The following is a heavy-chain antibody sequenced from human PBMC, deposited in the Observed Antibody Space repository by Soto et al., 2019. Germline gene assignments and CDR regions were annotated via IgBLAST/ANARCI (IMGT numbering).Heavy chain of an antibody. Sequence: GGSLRLSCAASGFTFSSYSMNWVRQAPGKGLEWVSSISSSSSYIYYADSVKGRFTISRDNAKNSLYLQMNSLRAEDTAVYYCARGGAAGSEYYFDYWGQGNLVTVSS. CDR2: ISSSSSYI. V-gene: IGHV3-21*01. J-gene: IGHJ4*02. D-gene: IGHD6-13*01. CDR3: ARGGAAGSEYYFDY. CDR1: GFTFSSYS.